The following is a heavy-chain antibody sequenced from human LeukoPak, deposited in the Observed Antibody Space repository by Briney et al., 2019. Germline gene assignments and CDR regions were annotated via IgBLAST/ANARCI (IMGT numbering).Heavy chain of an antibody. CDR1: GGSISSYY. Sequence: SETLSLTCTVSGGSISSYYWSWIRQPPGKGLEWIGYIYYGGSTNYNPSLKSRVTMSVDTSKNQFSLKLSSVTAADTAVYYCARAPGIRRSFDCWGQGTLVTVSS. CDR3: ARAPGIRRSFDC. V-gene: IGHV4-59*01. D-gene: IGHD3-10*01. CDR2: IYYGGST. J-gene: IGHJ4*02.